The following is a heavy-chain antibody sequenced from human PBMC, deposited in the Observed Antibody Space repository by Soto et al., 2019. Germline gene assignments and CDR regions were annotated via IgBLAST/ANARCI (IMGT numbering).Heavy chain of an antibody. Sequence: QVPLVQSGAEVKKPGSSVKVSCKASGGTFSSYAISWVRQAPGQGLEWMGGIIPIFGTANYAQKFQGRVTITADESTSTAYMELSSLRSEDTAVYYCATSFGLHDYGDYVLHYWGQGTLVTVSS. CDR2: IIPIFGTA. D-gene: IGHD4-17*01. J-gene: IGHJ4*02. CDR1: GGTFSSYA. CDR3: ATSFGLHDYGDYVLHY. V-gene: IGHV1-69*01.